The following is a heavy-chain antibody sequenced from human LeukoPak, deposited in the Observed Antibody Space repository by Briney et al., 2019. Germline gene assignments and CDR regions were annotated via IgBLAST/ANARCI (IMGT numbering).Heavy chain of an antibody. CDR3: ARGNDYGDYAPKWYFDL. CDR1: GGSISSYY. D-gene: IGHD4-17*01. Sequence: SETLSLTCTVSGGSISSYYWSWIRQPPGKGLEWIGYIYYSGSTNYNPSLKSRVTISVDTSKNQFSLKLSSVTAADTAVYYCARGNDYGDYAPKWYFDLWGRGTLATVSS. V-gene: IGHV4-59*01. CDR2: IYYSGST. J-gene: IGHJ2*01.